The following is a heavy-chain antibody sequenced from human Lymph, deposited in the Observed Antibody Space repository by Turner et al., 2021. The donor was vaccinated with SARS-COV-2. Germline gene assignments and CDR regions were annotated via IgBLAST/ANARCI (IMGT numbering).Heavy chain of an antibody. Sequence: QLQLLQSGAEVKKPGSSVMVSCKSSGGTFSSSAISWVRQAPGQGLEWRVGIIPIFGTANYAQRFQGRGTITADESTSTAYMELRSMRSEDTAVYYCARGAAYCSGGSCYRKGFDYWGQGTPVTVSS. CDR3: ARGAAYCSGGSCYRKGFDY. J-gene: IGHJ4*02. CDR1: GGTFSSSA. CDR2: IIPIFGTA. D-gene: IGHD2-15*01. V-gene: IGHV1-69*01.